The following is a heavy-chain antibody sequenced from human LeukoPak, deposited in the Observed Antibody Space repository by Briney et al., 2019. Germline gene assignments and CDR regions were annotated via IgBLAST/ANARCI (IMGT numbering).Heavy chain of an antibody. CDR2: IYTSGST. J-gene: IGHJ5*02. CDR3: ARGYYDSSGYYRYGNWFDP. Sequence: SETLSLTCTVSGGSISSYYWSWIRQPPGKGLEWIGRIYTSGSTNYNPSLKSRVTISVDKSKNQFSLKLSSVTAADTAVYYCARGYYDSSGYYRYGNWFDPWGQGTLVTVSS. CDR1: GGSISSYY. V-gene: IGHV4-4*07. D-gene: IGHD3-22*01.